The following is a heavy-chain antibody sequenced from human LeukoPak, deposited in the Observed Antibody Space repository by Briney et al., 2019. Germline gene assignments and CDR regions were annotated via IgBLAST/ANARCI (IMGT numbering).Heavy chain of an antibody. V-gene: IGHV1-2*02. CDR3: ARDLTDSGWNFDY. CDR2: INPNSGGT. J-gene: IGHJ4*02. D-gene: IGHD6-19*01. Sequence: ASVKVSCKASGYTFTGYYMHWVRQAPRQGLEWMGWINPNSGGTNYAQKFQGRVTMTRDTSISTAYMELSRLRSDDTAVYYCARDLTDSGWNFDYWAREPWSPSPQ. CDR1: GYTFTGYY.